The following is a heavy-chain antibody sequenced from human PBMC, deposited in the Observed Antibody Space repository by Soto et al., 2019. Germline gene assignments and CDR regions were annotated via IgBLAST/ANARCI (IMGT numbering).Heavy chain of an antibody. J-gene: IGHJ3*02. Sequence: GGSLRLSCAASGFTFSNAWMSWVRQAPGKGLEWVGRIKSKTDGGATDYAAPMKGRFTISRDDSKNTLYLQMNSLKTEDTAVYYCTTEEDITGTGGAFDIWGQGTMVTVSS. D-gene: IGHD1-20*01. V-gene: IGHV3-15*01. CDR1: GFTFSNAW. CDR2: IKSKTDGGAT. CDR3: TTEEDITGTGGAFDI.